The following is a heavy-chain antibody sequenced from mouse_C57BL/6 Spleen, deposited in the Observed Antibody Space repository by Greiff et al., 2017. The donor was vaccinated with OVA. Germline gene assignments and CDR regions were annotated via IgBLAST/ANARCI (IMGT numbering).Heavy chain of an antibody. CDR1: GFSLTSYG. Sequence: VKLMESGPGLVQPSQSLSITCTVSGFSLTSYGVHWVRQSPGKGLEWLGVIWSGGSTDYNAAFISRLSISKDNSKSQVFLKRTSLQADDTAIYYCARGGWDDYFDYWGQGTTLTVSS. CDR3: ARGGWDDYFDY. CDR2: IWSGGST. J-gene: IGHJ2*01. D-gene: IGHD4-1*01. V-gene: IGHV2-2*01.